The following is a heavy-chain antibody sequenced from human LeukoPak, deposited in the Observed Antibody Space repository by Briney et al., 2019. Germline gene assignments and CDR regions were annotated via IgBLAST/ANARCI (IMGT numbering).Heavy chain of an antibody. CDR1: GFTFSSYW. V-gene: IGHV3-74*01. J-gene: IGHJ3*02. CDR3: VRWQDI. Sequence: PGGSLRLSCAASGFTFSSYWMHWVRQAPGKGLVWVSRIKTDGSYASYAESVKGRFTVSRDNAKNTLYLQVNSLRVEDTAVYYCVRWQDIWGQGTMVTVSS. CDR2: IKTDGSYA.